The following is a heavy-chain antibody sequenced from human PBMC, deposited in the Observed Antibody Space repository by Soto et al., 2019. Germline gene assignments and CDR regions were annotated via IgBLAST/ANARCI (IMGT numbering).Heavy chain of an antibody. J-gene: IGHJ6*04. CDR1: GFTFSNSW. Sequence: EMQLVGSGGGLVQPGGAMRLSCGGSGFTFSNSWMTWVRQAPGKGLEWVANINQGGSEKNCVDSVKGRFTVSRDNAKNSAYLQINSMRVEDTAVYYCARGHYGMDVWGKGTTVTVSS. CDR2: INQGGSEK. V-gene: IGHV3-7*04. CDR3: ARGHYGMDV.